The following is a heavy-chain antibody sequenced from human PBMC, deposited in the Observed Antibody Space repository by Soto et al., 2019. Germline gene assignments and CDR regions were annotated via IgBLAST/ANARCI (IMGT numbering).Heavy chain of an antibody. CDR2: ISGSGGST. J-gene: IGHJ5*02. D-gene: IGHD3-16*01. V-gene: IGHV3-23*01. CDR1: GFTFSSYA. CDR3: AKAERIMITFGDPDWFADP. Sequence: GGSLRLSCAASGFTFSSYAMSWVRQAPGKGLEWVSAISGSGGSTYYADSVKGRFTISRDNSKNTLYLQMNSLRAEDTAVYYCAKAERIMITFGDPDWFADPWGRGTLVTVSS.